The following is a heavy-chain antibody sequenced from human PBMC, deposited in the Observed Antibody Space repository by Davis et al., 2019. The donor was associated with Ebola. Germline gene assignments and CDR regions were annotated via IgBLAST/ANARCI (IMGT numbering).Heavy chain of an antibody. V-gene: IGHV5-51*01. CDR3: ARFIAVGGNYGMDV. Sequence: RHGPGYSHTRYWIGPLRQMPGKRLERMGIIQPGDSDTRYSPSFQGQVTISVDKSISTAYLQWSSLKASDTAMYYCARFIAVGGNYGMDVWGKVTTITVSS. CDR1: GYSHTRYW. CDR2: IQPGDSDT. D-gene: IGHD6-19*01. J-gene: IGHJ6*04.